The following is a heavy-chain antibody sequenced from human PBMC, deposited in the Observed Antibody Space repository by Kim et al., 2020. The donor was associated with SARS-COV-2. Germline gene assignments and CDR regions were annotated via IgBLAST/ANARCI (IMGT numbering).Heavy chain of an antibody. CDR2: ISYDGSNK. Sequence: GGSLRLSCAASGFTFSSYGMHWVRQAPGKGLEWVAFISYDGSNKYYADSVKGRFTISRDNSKNTLYLQMNSLRAEDTAVYYCAKDRGLYDFWSGYHIDYWGQGTLVTVSS. CDR3: AKDRGLYDFWSGYHIDY. J-gene: IGHJ4*02. D-gene: IGHD3-3*01. V-gene: IGHV3-30*18. CDR1: GFTFSSYG.